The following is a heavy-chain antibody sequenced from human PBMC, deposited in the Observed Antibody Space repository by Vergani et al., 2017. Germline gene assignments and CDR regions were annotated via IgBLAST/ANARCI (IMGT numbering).Heavy chain of an antibody. Sequence: QVQLVQSGAEVKKPGSSVKVSCKASERTFRGYTINWVRQAPGQGLEWVGRIKPFLRTTNYAPEFQGRVTMTADESTSTAFMELRSLRSDDTAVYYCAREPAYLKISAAIGDAFDIWGQGTMVTVSS. J-gene: IGHJ3*02. CDR1: ERTFRGYT. D-gene: IGHD2-2*02. V-gene: IGHV1-69*13. CDR2: IKPFLRTT. CDR3: AREPAYLKISAAIGDAFDI.